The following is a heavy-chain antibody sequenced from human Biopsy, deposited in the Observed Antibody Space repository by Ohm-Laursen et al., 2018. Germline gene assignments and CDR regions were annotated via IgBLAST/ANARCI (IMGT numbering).Heavy chain of an antibody. CDR3: ARPSGGVSTIGFDP. D-gene: IGHD5/OR15-5a*01. CDR1: GYDFLDFH. V-gene: IGHV1-2*05. J-gene: IGHJ5*02. Sequence: GSVKVSCKASGYDFLDFHIHWVRQVPGQGLEWIGHINPHTGVTKYAQKFLDRITMTGDTSISTAYMDLSRLTSADTGIYYCARPSGGVSTIGFDPWGQGTLVIVSS. CDR2: INPHTGVT.